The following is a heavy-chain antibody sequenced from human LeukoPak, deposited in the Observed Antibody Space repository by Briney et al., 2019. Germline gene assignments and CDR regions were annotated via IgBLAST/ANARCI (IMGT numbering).Heavy chain of an antibody. J-gene: IGHJ4*02. CDR3: AGNEFWSGYYRLFY. Sequence: SETLSLTCTVSADSISSYYWSWIRQPPGKGLEWIGYIYYSGSTNYNASLKSRVTISVDTSKNQFSLKLSSVTAADTAIYYCAGNEFWSGYYRLFYWGQGKLVSVAS. CDR2: IYYSGST. D-gene: IGHD3-3*01. V-gene: IGHV4-59*01. CDR1: ADSISSYY.